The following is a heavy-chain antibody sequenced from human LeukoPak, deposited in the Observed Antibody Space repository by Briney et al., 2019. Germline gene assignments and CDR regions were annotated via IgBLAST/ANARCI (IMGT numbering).Heavy chain of an antibody. D-gene: IGHD6-19*01. CDR2: INHSGST. J-gene: IGHJ4*02. V-gene: IGHV4-34*01. CDR3: ARDSVAGIDY. Sequence: SETLSLTCGVYGGSFSNYDWNWIRQPPGKGLEWIGEINHSGSTNYNPSLKNRVTMSVDTSKNQFSLKLSSVTAADTAVYYCARDSVAGIDYWGQGTLVTVSS. CDR1: GGSFSNYD.